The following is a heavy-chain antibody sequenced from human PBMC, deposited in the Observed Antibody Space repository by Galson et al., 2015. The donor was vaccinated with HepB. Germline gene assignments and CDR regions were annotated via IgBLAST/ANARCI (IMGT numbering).Heavy chain of an antibody. CDR2: ISTYNGHT. Sequence: SVKVSCKASGYTFTSYGINWVRQAPGQGLEWMGWISTYNGHTNYEQKLQGRVTMTTDTSTSTAYMELRSLRSDDTAVYYCAKDALIRWGIAVAGQFDYWGQGTLVTVSS. CDR1: GYTFTSYG. CDR3: AKDALIRWGIAVAGQFDY. J-gene: IGHJ4*02. V-gene: IGHV1-18*01. D-gene: IGHD6-19*01.